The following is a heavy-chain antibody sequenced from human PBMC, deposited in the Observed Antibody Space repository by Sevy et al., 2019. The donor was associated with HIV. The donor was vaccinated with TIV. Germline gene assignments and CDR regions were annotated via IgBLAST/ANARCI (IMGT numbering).Heavy chain of an antibody. CDR2: MTPRNGNT. D-gene: IGHD3-16*02. CDR3: ARGGDYVWGNFRYTSFDS. Sequence: ASVKVSCKASGYTFTINDINWVRQATGQGLEWMGWMTPRNGNTGYAQKVQGRVTMTRNTSISTAYLEMSNLRSEHTAVYFCARGGDYVWGNFRYTSFDSWGQGTLVTVSS. J-gene: IGHJ4*02. V-gene: IGHV1-8*01. CDR1: GYTFTIND.